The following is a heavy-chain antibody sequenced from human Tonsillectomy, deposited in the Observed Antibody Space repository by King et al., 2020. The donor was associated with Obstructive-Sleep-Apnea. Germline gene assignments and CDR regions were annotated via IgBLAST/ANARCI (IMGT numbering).Heavy chain of an antibody. CDR2: MSFDGTSK. D-gene: IGHD3-22*01. J-gene: IGHJ4*02. CDR3: ARAPSYYDSSGYDY. V-gene: IGHV3-30*04. Sequence: VQLVESGGGVVQPGRSLRLSFAAAGFTFISSAIHWVRQAPGKGLEWVPIMSFDGTSKNYADSGKGRFTISRDNSKNTLSLQMNSLRCGDTALYYCARAPSYYDSSGYDYWGQGTLVTVSS. CDR1: GFTFISSA.